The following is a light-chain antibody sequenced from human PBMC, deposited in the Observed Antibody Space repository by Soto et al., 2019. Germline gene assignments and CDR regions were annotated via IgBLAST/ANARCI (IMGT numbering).Light chain of an antibody. CDR1: QSINTY. J-gene: IGKJ5*01. V-gene: IGKV3D-11*02. CDR2: DAS. Sequence: ENVLTQSPATLSLSPGEGATLSCRACQSINTYLAWYQQKPGQAPRLLIYDASKRATGIPARFSGSGSGTNFTLTISSLEPEDFAVYYCQQRRSWQVTFGQGTRLEIK. CDR3: QQRRSWQVT.